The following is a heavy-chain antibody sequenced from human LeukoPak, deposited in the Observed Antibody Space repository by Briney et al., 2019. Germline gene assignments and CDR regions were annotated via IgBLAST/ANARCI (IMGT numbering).Heavy chain of an antibody. Sequence: SGTLSLTCTVSGGSISCGGYYWSWTRQHPGKGLEWIGYIYYSGSTYYNPSLKSRVTISVDTSKNQFSLKLSSVTAADTAVYYCARGGDSSGYYYPIDYWGQGTLVTVSS. CDR3: ARGGDSSGYYYPIDY. D-gene: IGHD3-22*01. CDR2: IYYSGST. V-gene: IGHV4-31*03. CDR1: GGSISCGGYY. J-gene: IGHJ4*02.